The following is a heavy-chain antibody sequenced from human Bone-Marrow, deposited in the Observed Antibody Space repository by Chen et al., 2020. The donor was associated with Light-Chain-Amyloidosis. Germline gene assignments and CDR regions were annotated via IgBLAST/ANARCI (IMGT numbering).Heavy chain of an antibody. CDR1: GFNFSSFG. J-gene: IGHJ4*02. D-gene: IGHD3-10*01. V-gene: IGHV3-23*01. CDR3: TRKGGYFDF. CDR2: VSGSTVST. Sequence: EVQLLESGGDLVRPGGSLRLSCATSGFNFSSFGMSWVRQAPGKGLEWVSTVSGSTVSTYYAGAVKGRFIISRDNSKSTLYLQMNSLRAGDTAVYFCTRKGGYFDFWGQGSLVTVSS.